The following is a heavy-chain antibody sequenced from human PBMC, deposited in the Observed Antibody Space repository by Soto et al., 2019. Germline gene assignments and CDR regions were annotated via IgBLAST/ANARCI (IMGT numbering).Heavy chain of an antibody. J-gene: IGHJ4*02. D-gene: IGHD3-22*01. Sequence: QLQLQESGSGLVKPSQTLSLTCAVSGDSISSGGYSWNWIRQPPGKGLEWIGYIYHSGGTDYNPSLKSPVTITVDSSNHQFSLKLNSVTAADTAVYYCARDSRSGYYLEYWGQGTLVTVSS. CDR2: IYHSGGT. CDR1: GDSISSGGYS. V-gene: IGHV4-30-2*01. CDR3: ARDSRSGYYLEY.